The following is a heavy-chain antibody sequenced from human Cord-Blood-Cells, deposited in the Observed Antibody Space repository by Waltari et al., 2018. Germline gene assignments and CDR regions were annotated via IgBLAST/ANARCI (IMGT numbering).Heavy chain of an antibody. V-gene: IGHV4-34*01. CDR2: INHSGRT. CDR3: ARGGTIRRYFDWLYYFDY. CDR1: GGSFSGYY. Sequence: QVQLQQWGAGLLKPSETLSRTCAVYGGSFSGYYWSWIRQPPGKGLEWIGEINHSGRTNYNPSLKSRVTISVDTSKNQFSLKLSSVTAADTAVYYCARGGTIRRYFDWLYYFDYWGQGTLVTVSS. D-gene: IGHD3-9*01. J-gene: IGHJ4*02.